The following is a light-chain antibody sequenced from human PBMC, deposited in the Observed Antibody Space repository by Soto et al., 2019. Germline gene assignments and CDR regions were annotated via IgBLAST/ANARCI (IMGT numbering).Light chain of an antibody. CDR2: NND. CDR1: SSNIESNT. CDR3: VAWDDSLKGPV. V-gene: IGLV1-44*01. J-gene: IGLJ2*01. Sequence: QSVLTQPPSASETPGQRVTISCSGSSSNIESNTVNWYQQVPGTAPKLLMYNNDRRPSGVPDRFSGSKSGTSASLAISGLQSEDEADYYCVAWDDSLKGPVFGGGTQLTVL.